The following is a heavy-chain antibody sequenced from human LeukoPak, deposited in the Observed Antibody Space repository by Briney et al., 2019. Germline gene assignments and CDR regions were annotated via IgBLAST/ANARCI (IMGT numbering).Heavy chain of an antibody. CDR2: IYNSGST. D-gene: IGHD2-15*01. Sequence: PSETLSLTCTVSGGSISGYYWSWIRQPPGKGPEWIGYIYNSGSTNYNPSLKSRVTISEDTSKNQFSLKLNSVTAADTAVYYCARWGCSGGNCYGSVAIWGQGTMVTVSS. J-gene: IGHJ3*02. V-gene: IGHV4-59*08. CDR1: GGSISGYY. CDR3: ARWGCSGGNCYGSVAI.